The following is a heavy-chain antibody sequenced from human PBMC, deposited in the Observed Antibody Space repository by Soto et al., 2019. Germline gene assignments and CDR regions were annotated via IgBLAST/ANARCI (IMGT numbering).Heavy chain of an antibody. CDR2: INPNSGGT. J-gene: IGHJ4*02. Sequence: ASVKVSCKASGYTFTGYYMRWVRQAPGQGLEWMGWINPNSGGTNYAQKFQGWVTMTRDTSISTAYMELSRLRSDDTAVYYCATSSSHLYSSGGTYYFDYWGQGTLVTVSS. V-gene: IGHV1-2*04. CDR3: ATSSSHLYSSGGTYYFDY. D-gene: IGHD6-19*01. CDR1: GYTFTGYY.